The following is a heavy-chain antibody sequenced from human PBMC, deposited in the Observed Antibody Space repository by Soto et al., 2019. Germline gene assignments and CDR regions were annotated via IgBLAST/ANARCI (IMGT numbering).Heavy chain of an antibody. V-gene: IGHV1-24*01. J-gene: IGHJ4*02. CDR1: GYTLTELS. CDR2: FDPEDGET. Sequence: ASVKVSCKVSGYTLTELSMHWVRQAPGKGLEWMGGFDPEDGETIYAQKFQGRVTMTEDTSTDTAYMELSSLRSEDTAVYYCATDWARGYGSGSSFDHWGQGTLVTVSS. D-gene: IGHD3-10*01. CDR3: ATDWARGYGSGSSFDH.